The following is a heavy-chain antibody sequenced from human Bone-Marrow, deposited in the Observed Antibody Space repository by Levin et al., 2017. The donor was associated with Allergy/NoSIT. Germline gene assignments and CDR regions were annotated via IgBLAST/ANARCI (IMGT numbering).Heavy chain of an antibody. CDR2: IDYSGNT. J-gene: IGHJ4*02. CDR1: GGSISSDYFH. Sequence: NTSETLSLTCTVSGGSISSDYFHWSWIRQHPGKGLEWIGYIDYSGNTYYNPSLKSRVTISMDTSKNQFSLRLFSVTAADTAVYYCARDWAAERVFDYWGQGTLVTVSS. D-gene: IGHD6-13*01. CDR3: ARDWAAERVFDY. V-gene: IGHV4-31*03.